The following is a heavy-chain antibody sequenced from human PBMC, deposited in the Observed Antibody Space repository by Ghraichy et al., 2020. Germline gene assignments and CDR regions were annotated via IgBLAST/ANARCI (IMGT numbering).Heavy chain of an antibody. Sequence: GGSLRLSCAASGFTFSSYGMHWVRQAPGKGLEWVAVIWYDGSNKYYADSVKGRFTISRDNSKNTLYLQMNSLRAEDTAVYYCARQTLNIYSIAAAGTDAFDIWGQGTMVTVSS. J-gene: IGHJ3*02. V-gene: IGHV3-33*01. CDR3: ARQTLNIYSIAAAGTDAFDI. CDR1: GFTFSSYG. D-gene: IGHD6-13*01. CDR2: IWYDGSNK.